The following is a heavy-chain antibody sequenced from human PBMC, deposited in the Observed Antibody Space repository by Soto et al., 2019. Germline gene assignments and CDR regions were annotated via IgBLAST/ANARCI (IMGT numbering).Heavy chain of an antibody. CDR2: IYYSGST. CDR3: ARERKGGGYSYGSYYYGMDV. CDR1: GGSISSGDYY. J-gene: IGHJ6*02. V-gene: IGHV4-30-4*01. Sequence: PSETLSLTCTVSGGSISSGDYYWSWIRQPPGKGLEWIGYIYYSGSTYYNPSLKSRVTISVDTSKNQFSLKLSSVTAADTAVYYCARERKGGGYSYGSYYYGMDVWGQGTTVTVSS. D-gene: IGHD5-18*01.